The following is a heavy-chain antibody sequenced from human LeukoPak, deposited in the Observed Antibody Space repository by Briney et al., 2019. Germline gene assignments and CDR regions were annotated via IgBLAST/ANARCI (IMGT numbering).Heavy chain of an antibody. V-gene: IGHV1-46*01. CDR2: INPSGATT. Sequence: EASVKVSCKASGYTFTTYYIHWVRQAPGQGLEWMGIINPSGATTTYAQKFQGRVSLTRDTSTTTVYMELSSLRSEDTAVYYCARDPVPYYDSSGYKNWIDPWGQGTLVTVSS. CDR3: ARDPVPYYDSSGYKNWIDP. J-gene: IGHJ5*02. CDR1: GYTFTTYY. D-gene: IGHD3-22*01.